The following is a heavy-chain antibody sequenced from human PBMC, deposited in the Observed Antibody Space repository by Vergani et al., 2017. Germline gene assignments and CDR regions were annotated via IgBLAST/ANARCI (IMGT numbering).Heavy chain of an antibody. Sequence: QVQLVQSGAEVKKPGSSVKVSCKVSVGTVSSYAISWVRQAPGQGLEWMGGTIPIFGTANYAQNFQGRVTITADESTSTAYMELSSLRSEDTAVYYCARDYCSSTSCCADAFDIWDRRTMVTVSA. CDR1: VGTVSSYA. V-gene: IGHV1-69*01. J-gene: IGHJ3*02. CDR2: TIPIFGTA. CDR3: ARDYCSSTSCCADAFDI. D-gene: IGHD2-2*01.